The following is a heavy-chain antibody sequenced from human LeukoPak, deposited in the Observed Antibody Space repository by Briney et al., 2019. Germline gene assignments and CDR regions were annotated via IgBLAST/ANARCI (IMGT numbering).Heavy chain of an antibody. CDR1: GFSFSNYW. CDR2: INEDGSQK. Sequence: GGSLRLSCSVSGFSFSNYWMSWVRQAPWKGLEWVASINEDGSQKQYVDSVKGRFTISRDNAKNSLYLQVNSLRAEDTAVYYCAREYSYGYTHFDYWGQGTLVTVSS. V-gene: IGHV3-7*01. CDR3: AREYSYGYTHFDY. D-gene: IGHD5-18*01. J-gene: IGHJ4*02.